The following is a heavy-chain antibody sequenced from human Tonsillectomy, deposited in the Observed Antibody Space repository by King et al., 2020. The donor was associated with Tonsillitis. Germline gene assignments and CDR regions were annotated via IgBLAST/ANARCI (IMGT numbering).Heavy chain of an antibody. J-gene: IGHJ4*02. D-gene: IGHD3-22*01. CDR2: IYWNDDK. V-gene: IGHV2-5*01. CDR3: AHYNTYFYVSSGYYLSGFPHFCFDY. Sequence: ITLKESGPTLVKPTQTLTLTCTFSGFSLSTSGVGVGWIRQPPGKALEWLALIYWNDDKRYSPSLKSRLTITKDTSKNQVVLTMTNMDHVDTATYYCAHYNTYFYVSSGYYLSGFPHFCFDYWGQRTLVTVSS. CDR1: GFSLSTSGVG.